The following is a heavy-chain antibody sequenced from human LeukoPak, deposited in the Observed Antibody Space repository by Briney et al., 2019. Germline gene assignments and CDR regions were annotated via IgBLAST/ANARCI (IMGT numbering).Heavy chain of an antibody. Sequence: NSSETLSLTCAVYGGSFSGYYWSWIRQPPGKGLEWIEEINHSGSTNYNPSLKSRVTISVDTSKNQFSLKLSSVTAADTAVYYCARSPHGGYYDSSGYNRPFDYWGQGTLVTVSS. CDR3: ARSPHGGYYDSSGYNRPFDY. J-gene: IGHJ4*02. CDR1: GGSFSGYY. V-gene: IGHV4-34*01. D-gene: IGHD3-22*01. CDR2: INHSGST.